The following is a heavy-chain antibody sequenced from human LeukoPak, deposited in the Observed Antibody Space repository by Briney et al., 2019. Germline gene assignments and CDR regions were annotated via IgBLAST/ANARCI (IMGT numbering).Heavy chain of an antibody. CDR2: INHSGST. CDR3: ARGPPHYDFWSGYSGYFDY. V-gene: IGHV4-34*01. J-gene: IGHJ4*02. D-gene: IGHD3-3*01. CDR1: GGSFSGYY. Sequence: SSETLSLTCAVYGGSFSGYYWSWIRQPPGKGLEWIGEINHSGSTNYHPSLKSQVTISVDTSKNQFSLKLSSVTAADTAVYYCARGPPHYDFWSGYSGYFDYWGQGTLVTVSS.